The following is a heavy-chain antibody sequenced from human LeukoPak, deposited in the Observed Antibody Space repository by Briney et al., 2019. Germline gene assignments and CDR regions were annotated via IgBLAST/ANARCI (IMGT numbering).Heavy chain of an antibody. Sequence: ASVKVSCKASGYTFTGYYMHWVRQAPGQGLEWMGWINPNSGGTNYAQKFQGRVTMTRDTSISTAYMELSRLRSDDTAVYYCARATTVTTLDYYYGMDVWGQGNTVTVSS. CDR1: GYTFTGYY. D-gene: IGHD4-17*01. CDR3: ARATTVTTLDYYYGMDV. J-gene: IGHJ6*02. CDR2: INPNSGGT. V-gene: IGHV1-2*02.